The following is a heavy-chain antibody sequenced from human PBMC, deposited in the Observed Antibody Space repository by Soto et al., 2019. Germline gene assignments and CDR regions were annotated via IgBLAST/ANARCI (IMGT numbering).Heavy chain of an antibody. Sequence: QVQLVQSGAEVKKPGASVKVSCKASGYTFTSSGISWVRQAPGQGLEWMGWISTDNGNTNYAQHLQGRVSMTTDTPTSTAYMDLRSLRSDDTAVYYCARDQGITTFGVYSMYYSGMDVWGQGTTVTVSS. CDR2: ISTDNGNT. CDR1: GYTFTSSG. J-gene: IGHJ6*02. V-gene: IGHV1-18*01. CDR3: ARDQGITTFGVYSMYYSGMDV. D-gene: IGHD3-3*01.